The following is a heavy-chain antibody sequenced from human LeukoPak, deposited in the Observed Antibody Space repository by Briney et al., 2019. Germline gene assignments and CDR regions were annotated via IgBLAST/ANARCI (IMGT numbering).Heavy chain of an antibody. V-gene: IGHV3-48*03. CDR2: ISSSDTTI. CDR3: ARGNYVFPKCYFDY. Sequence: GGSLRLSCAASGFTFSSFDLNWVRQAPGKGLEWVSYISSSDTTIYYGDSVKGRFTISRDNAKNSLYLQMNSLRAEDTAVYYCARGNYVFPKCYFDYWGQGTLVTVSS. J-gene: IGHJ4*02. CDR1: GFTFSSFD. D-gene: IGHD3-16*01.